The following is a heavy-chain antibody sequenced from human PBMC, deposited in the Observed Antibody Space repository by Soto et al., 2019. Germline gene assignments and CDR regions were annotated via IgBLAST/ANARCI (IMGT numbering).Heavy chain of an antibody. CDR3: ATGGSSSWYDPYYYYGMDV. CDR1: GYTFTSYD. D-gene: IGHD6-13*01. Sequence: QVQLVQSGAEVKKPGASVKVSCKASGYTFTSYDINWVRQATGQGLEWMGWMNPNSGNTGYAQKFQGRVTMTRNTSISTAYMELSSLRSEDTAVYYCATGGSSSWYDPYYYYGMDVWGQGTTVTVSS. CDR2: MNPNSGNT. J-gene: IGHJ6*02. V-gene: IGHV1-8*01.